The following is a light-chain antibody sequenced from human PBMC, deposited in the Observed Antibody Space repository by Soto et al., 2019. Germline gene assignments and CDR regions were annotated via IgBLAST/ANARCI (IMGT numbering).Light chain of an antibody. Sequence: DIQMTQSPSSLSASVGDRVTITCRASQSIVDYLNWYQQKPGKAPKLLIYAASSLQSGVPSRFSDGGSGTDFTLTISGLQTEDFATYYCQQSYSAPSWTFGQGTRVEIK. CDR3: QQSYSAPSWT. J-gene: IGKJ1*01. CDR1: QSIVDY. V-gene: IGKV1-39*01. CDR2: AAS.